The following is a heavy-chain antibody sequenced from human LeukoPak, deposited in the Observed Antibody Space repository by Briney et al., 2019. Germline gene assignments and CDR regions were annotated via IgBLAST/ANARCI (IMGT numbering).Heavy chain of an antibody. CDR1: GFTLSSYS. CDR2: ISSSSSHI. Sequence: GGSLRLSCAVSGFTLSSYSMNWVRQAPGKGLEWVSSISSSSSHIYYADSVKGRFTISRDNSKNTLYLQMNSLRAEDTAVYYCAKRPGLFDYWGQGTLVTVSS. CDR3: AKRPGLFDY. V-gene: IGHV3-21*04. D-gene: IGHD7-27*01. J-gene: IGHJ4*02.